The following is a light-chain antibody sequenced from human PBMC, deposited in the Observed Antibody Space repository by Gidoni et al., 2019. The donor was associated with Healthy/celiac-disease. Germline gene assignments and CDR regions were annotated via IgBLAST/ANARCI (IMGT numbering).Light chain of an antibody. V-gene: IGKV1-16*02. J-gene: IGKJ4*01. CDR1: PGISNY. Sequence: DIQMTQSPSSLSASVGDRVTITCRASPGISNYLAWFQQKPVKAPKSLIYAASRLQSGVPSKFSGSGSGTDFTLTISSLQPEDFATYYCQQYNSYPITFGEGTKVEIK. CDR2: AAS. CDR3: QQYNSYPIT.